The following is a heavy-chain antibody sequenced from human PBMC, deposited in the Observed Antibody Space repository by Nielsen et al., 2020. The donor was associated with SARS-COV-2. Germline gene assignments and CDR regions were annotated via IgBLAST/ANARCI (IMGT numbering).Heavy chain of an antibody. D-gene: IGHD6-6*01. CDR1: GYTFTSYG. Sequence: ASVKVSCKASGYTFTSYGISWVRQAPGQGLEWMGWISAYNGNTNYAQKLQGRVTMTTDTSTSTAYMELRSLRSEDTAVYYCAREGDNTTSSEVDSWGQGTLVTVSS. J-gene: IGHJ4*02. CDR3: AREGDNTTSSEVDS. V-gene: IGHV1-18*01. CDR2: ISAYNGNT.